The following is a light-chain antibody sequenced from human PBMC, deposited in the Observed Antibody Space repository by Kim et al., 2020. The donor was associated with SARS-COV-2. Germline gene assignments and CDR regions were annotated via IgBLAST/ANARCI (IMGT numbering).Light chain of an antibody. J-gene: IGKJ4*01. V-gene: IGKV1-39*01. CDR3: QQSYSALGGFT. CDR2: AAS. CDR1: QSINKY. Sequence: VGDRVTVTCRASQSINKYLNWYQQKQGQAPKLLIYAASNLQGGVPSRFTGSGSGTDFTLTINSLQPEDFATYYCQQSYSALGGFTFGGGTKV.